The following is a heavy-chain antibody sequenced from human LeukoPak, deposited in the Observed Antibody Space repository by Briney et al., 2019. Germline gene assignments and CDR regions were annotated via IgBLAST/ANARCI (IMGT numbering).Heavy chain of an antibody. CDR2: IYYSGST. CDR3: ARVGWELPYYFDY. D-gene: IGHD1-26*01. J-gene: IGHJ4*02. CDR1: GGPISSYY. V-gene: IGHV4-59*01. Sequence: SETLSLTCTVSGGPISSYYWSWIRQPPGKGLEWIGYIYYSGSTNYNPSLKSRVTISVDTSKNQFSLKLSSVTAADTAVYYCARVGWELPYYFDYWGQGTLVTVSS.